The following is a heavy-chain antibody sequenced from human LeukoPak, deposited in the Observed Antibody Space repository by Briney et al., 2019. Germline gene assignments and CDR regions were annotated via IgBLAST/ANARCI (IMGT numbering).Heavy chain of an antibody. V-gene: IGHV4-39*01. CDR2: IYYSGST. D-gene: IGHD6-13*01. CDR3: ARGGTDSSSWYYFDY. CDR1: GGSISSSSYY. Sequence: PSEALSLTCTVSGGSISSSSYYWGWIRQPPGERLEWIGSIYYSGSTYYNPSLKSRVTISVDTSKNQFSLKLSSVTAADTAVYYCARGGTDSSSWYYFDYWGQGTLVTVSS. J-gene: IGHJ4*02.